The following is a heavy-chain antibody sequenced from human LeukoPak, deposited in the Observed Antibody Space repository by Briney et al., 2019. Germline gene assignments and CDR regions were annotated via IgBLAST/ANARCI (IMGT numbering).Heavy chain of an antibody. Sequence: ASVKVSCKASGYTFTGYYMHWVRQAPGQGLEWMGWINPNSGGTNYAQKFQGRVTMTRDTSISTAYMELSRLRSDDTAVYYCARGAKRAARWTYYYYYYMDVWGKGTTVTISS. J-gene: IGHJ6*03. D-gene: IGHD2-15*01. CDR2: INPNSGGT. CDR3: ARGAKRAARWTYYYYYYMDV. V-gene: IGHV1-2*02. CDR1: GYTFTGYY.